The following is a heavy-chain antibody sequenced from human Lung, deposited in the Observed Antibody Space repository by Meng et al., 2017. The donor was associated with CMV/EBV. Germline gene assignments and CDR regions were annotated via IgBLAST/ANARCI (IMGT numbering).Heavy chain of an antibody. Sequence: QGQAEESGPGLVKPSQTLSLTCTVSGGSISSGGFYWSWIRQHPGKGLEWIGYIYYSGSTYYNPSLRSRVAISIDTSKNQFSLKLTSVTAADTAVYFCARTNYGDYNWFDPWGQGTLVTVSS. CDR2: IYYSGST. J-gene: IGHJ5*02. V-gene: IGHV4-31*03. CDR1: GGSISSGGFY. D-gene: IGHD4-17*01. CDR3: ARTNYGDYNWFDP.